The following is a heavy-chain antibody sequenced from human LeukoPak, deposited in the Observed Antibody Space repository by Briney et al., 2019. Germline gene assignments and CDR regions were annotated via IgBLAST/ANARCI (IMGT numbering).Heavy chain of an antibody. V-gene: IGHV3-53*01. CDR3: ARAAGYSGYDSPDGNY. J-gene: IGHJ4*02. Sequence: GGSLRLSCAASGFTVSNNYMSWVRQAPGKGLEWVSVIYASGSTYYADSVRGRFTISRDSSKNTLYPQMNRLRAEDTAVYYCARAAGYSGYDSPDGNYWGQGTLVTVSS. CDR1: GFTVSNNY. CDR2: IYASGST. D-gene: IGHD5-12*01.